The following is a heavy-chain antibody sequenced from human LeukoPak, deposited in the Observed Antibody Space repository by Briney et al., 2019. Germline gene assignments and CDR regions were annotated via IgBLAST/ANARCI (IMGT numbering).Heavy chain of an antibody. V-gene: IGHV3-7*01. J-gene: IGHJ4*02. Sequence: PGGSLRLSCAASGFTFSSYWTGWVRQAPGKGLEWVANIKRDGSEKYYGDSVKGRFTVSRDNAMNSLYLQMTSLRAEDTAVYYCARDKEAAVDFWSGYYPLWGQGTLVIVSS. D-gene: IGHD3-3*01. CDR2: IKRDGSEK. CDR3: ARDKEAAVDFWSGYYPL. CDR1: GFTFSSYW.